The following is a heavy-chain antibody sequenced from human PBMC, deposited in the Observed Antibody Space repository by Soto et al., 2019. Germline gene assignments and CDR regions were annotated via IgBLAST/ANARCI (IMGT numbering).Heavy chain of an antibody. CDR3: ARVVGGYYYGMDV. CDR1: GGSISSSNW. D-gene: IGHD2-2*01. V-gene: IGHV4-4*02. CDR2: IFHSGST. Sequence: QVQLQESGPGLVKPSGTLSLTCAVSGGSISSSNWWSWVRQPPGQGLEWIGEIFHSGSTNYNPSLKTRVTISVYKSKNQSSLKLSAVTAADTAVYYCARVVGGYYYGMDVWGQGTRVTVSS. J-gene: IGHJ6*02.